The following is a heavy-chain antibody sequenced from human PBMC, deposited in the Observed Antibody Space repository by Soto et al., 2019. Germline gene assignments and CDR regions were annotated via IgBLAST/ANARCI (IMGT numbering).Heavy chain of an antibody. Sequence: QVQLQESGPGLVKPSETLSLTCTVSGGSISSYYWSWIRQPPGKGLEWIGYIYYSGSTNYNPSLKSRVALSVDTSKNPFSLKLSSVTAADTAVYYCASGPHSSGWFKGAGSYLSLDYWGQGTLVTVSS. CDR2: IYYSGST. CDR1: GGSISSYY. CDR3: ASGPHSSGWFKGAGSYLSLDY. D-gene: IGHD6-19*01. V-gene: IGHV4-59*01. J-gene: IGHJ4*02.